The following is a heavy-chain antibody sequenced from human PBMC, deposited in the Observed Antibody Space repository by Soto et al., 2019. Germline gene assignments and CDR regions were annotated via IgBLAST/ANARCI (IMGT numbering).Heavy chain of an antibody. D-gene: IGHD2-8*02. CDR1: GYSFASYW. CDR2: IYPGDSDT. J-gene: IGHJ6*02. V-gene: IGHV5-51*01. CDR3: ARTRSFTLGFYCGGMGV. Sequence: PGESLKISCQGSGYSFASYWIGWVRQMPGKDLEWMGIIYPGDSDTRYSPSFQGQVTISADKSLRTAYLQWTSLKASDTALYYCARTRSFTLGFYCGGMGVWGQGTRVTVSS.